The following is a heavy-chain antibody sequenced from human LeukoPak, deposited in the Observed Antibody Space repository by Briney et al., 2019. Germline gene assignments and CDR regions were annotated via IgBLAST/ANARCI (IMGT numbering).Heavy chain of an antibody. CDR1: GFTFGDYV. D-gene: IGHD3-22*01. Sequence: GGSLRLSCTASGFTFGDYVMSWVRQAPGKGLEWVGFIRSKAYGGTTKNAASVKGRFTISRDDSRSIAYLQMNSLKTDDTAVYYCTRRYNYDSSGYYYVRDAFDIWGQGTMVTVSS. CDR3: TRRYNYDSSGYYYVRDAFDI. V-gene: IGHV3-49*04. J-gene: IGHJ3*02. CDR2: IRSKAYGGTT.